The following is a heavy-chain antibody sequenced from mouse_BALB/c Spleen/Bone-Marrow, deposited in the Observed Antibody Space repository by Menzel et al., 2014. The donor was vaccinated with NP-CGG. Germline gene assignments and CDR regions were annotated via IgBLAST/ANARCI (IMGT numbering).Heavy chain of an antibody. V-gene: IGHV1S127*01. Sequence: VQLQQSGAELVKPGAPVKMSCKASGYTFTSYWMHWVKQRPGQGLEWIGVVGPSDSYTSYNQKFKGKATLTVDTSSSTAYMQLSSLTSEDSAVYYCTIPTARACFDYWGQGTTLTVSS. CDR2: VGPSDSYT. J-gene: IGHJ2*01. D-gene: IGHD3-2*01. CDR1: GYTFTSYW. CDR3: TIPTARACFDY.